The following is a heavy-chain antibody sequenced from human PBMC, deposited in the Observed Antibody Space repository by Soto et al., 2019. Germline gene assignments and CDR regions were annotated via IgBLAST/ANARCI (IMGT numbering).Heavy chain of an antibody. CDR1: GFTFSSYS. V-gene: IGHV3-48*01. J-gene: IGHJ5*02. Sequence: EVQLVESGGGLVQPGGSLRLSCAASGFTFSSYSMNWVRQAPGTGLEWLSYISSSRSTIYYADSVKGRFSISRDNANNSLYLQMNCLRGENTAVYCWTRDRVIPMVLEFLTGFDRWGQGTLVTVSS. D-gene: IGHD3-10*01. CDR2: ISSSRSTI. CDR3: TRDRVIPMVLEFLTGFDR.